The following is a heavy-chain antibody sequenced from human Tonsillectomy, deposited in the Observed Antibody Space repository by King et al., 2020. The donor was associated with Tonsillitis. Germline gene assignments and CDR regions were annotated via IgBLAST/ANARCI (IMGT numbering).Heavy chain of an antibody. V-gene: IGHV4-30-4*01. CDR2: IYYSGST. D-gene: IGHD2-2*01. CDR3: AREVLGFCSSTACPWYFDL. CDR1: GGSISSGDYY. Sequence: QLQESGPGLVKPSQTLSLTCTVSGGSISSGDYYWSWIRQPPGKGLEWIGYIYYSGSTYCNPSLKSRVTISVDTSKNQFSLKLSSVTAADTAVYYCAREVLGFCSSTACPWYFDLWGRGTLVTVSS. J-gene: IGHJ2*01.